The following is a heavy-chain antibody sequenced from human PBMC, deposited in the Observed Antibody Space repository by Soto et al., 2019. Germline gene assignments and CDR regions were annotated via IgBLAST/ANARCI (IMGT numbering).Heavy chain of an antibody. CDR2: IIPIFGTA. CDR3: ARASDFYDSSGYPGY. Sequence: ASVKVSCKASGGTFSSYAISWVRQAPGQGLEWMGGIIPIFGTANYAQKFQGRVTITADESTSTAYMELSSLRSEDTAVYYCARASDFYDSSGYPGYWGQGTLVTVSS. D-gene: IGHD3-22*01. J-gene: IGHJ4*02. V-gene: IGHV1-69*13. CDR1: GGTFSSYA.